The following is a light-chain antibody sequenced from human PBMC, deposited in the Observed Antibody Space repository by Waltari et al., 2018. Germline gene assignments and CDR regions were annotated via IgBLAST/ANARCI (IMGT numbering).Light chain of an antibody. V-gene: IGLV1-51*01. CDR3: ATWDNSLREVV. Sequence: YHQIPEAAPILLMCDNNERASGIPDRFSASKSGTSATLGITGLQIEDEADYYCATWDNSLREVVFGGGTKLTVL. J-gene: IGLJ2*01. CDR2: DNN.